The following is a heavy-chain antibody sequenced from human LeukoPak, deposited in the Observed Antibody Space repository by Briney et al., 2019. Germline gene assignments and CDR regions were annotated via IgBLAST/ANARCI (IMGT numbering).Heavy chain of an antibody. J-gene: IGHJ4*02. CDR1: GFTFSSYA. V-gene: IGHV3-30-3*01. Sequence: PGRSLRLSCAASGFTFSSYAMPWVRQAPGKGLEWVAVISYDGSNKYYADSVKGRFTISRDNSKNTLYLQMNSLRAEDTAVYYCARSPQVRGYFDYWGQGTLVTVSS. CDR3: ARSPQVRGYFDY. CDR2: ISYDGSNK. D-gene: IGHD1-1*01.